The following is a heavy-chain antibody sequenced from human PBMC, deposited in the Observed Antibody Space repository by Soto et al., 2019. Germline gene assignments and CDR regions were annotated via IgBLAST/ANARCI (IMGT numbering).Heavy chain of an antibody. CDR2: IIPILGIA. D-gene: IGHD3-9*01. V-gene: IGHV1-69*02. Sequence: QVQLVQSGAEVKKPGSSVKVSCKASGGTFSSYTISWVRQAPGQGLEWMGRIIPILGIANYAQKFQGRVTNTANKCTSTADMELSSVRSEVTAVDCCARGAEDVLRYFDWLSFDYGGQGTLVTVSS. CDR3: ARGAEDVLRYFDWLSFDY. CDR1: GGTFSSYT. J-gene: IGHJ4*02.